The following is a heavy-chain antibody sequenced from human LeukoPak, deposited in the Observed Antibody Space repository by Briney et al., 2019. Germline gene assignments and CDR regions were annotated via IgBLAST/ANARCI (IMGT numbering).Heavy chain of an antibody. D-gene: IGHD4-23*01. CDR2: ISGSGGTT. CDR3: AKDRHYGGNSPFDS. J-gene: IGHJ4*02. CDR1: GFTFSSYA. V-gene: IGHV3-23*01. Sequence: GGSLRLSCSASGFTFSSYAMSWVRKAPGQGLEWVSVISGSGGTTFYADSVRGRFTISRDNSKNTLYLQMSSLIAEDTAFYYCAKDRHYGGNSPFDSWGQGTLVTVSS.